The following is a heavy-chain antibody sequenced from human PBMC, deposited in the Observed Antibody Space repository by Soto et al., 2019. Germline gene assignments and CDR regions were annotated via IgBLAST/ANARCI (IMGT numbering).Heavy chain of an antibody. V-gene: IGHV3-23*01. CDR3: AKNGRAAALYNWFDP. CDR1: GFTFSSYA. Sequence: EVQLLESGGGLVQPGGSLRLSCTGSGFTFSSYAMNWVRQAPGKGLGCVSTISGSGGTTYYADSVKGRFTISRDNSNNTLYLQMSSLRAEDTAVYYCAKNGRAAALYNWFDPWGQGTLVTVSS. CDR2: ISGSGGTT. D-gene: IGHD6-13*01. J-gene: IGHJ5*02.